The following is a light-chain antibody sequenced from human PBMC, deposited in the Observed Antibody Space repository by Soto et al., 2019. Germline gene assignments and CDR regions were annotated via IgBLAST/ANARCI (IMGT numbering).Light chain of an antibody. V-gene: IGKV3-20*01. CDR3: QQYGSLWT. Sequence: EIVLTQSPGTLSLSPGERATLSCRASQIVRSSYLAWYQQKPGQAPRLLIYGASRRATGIPDRFSGSGSGTGFTLTISILEPEDFAVYYCQQYGSLWTFGQGTKVEIK. CDR1: QIVRSSY. J-gene: IGKJ1*01. CDR2: GAS.